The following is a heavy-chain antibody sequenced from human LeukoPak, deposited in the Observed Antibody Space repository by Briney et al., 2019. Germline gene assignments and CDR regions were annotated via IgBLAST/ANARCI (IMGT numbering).Heavy chain of an antibody. Sequence: SETLSLTCTVAGGSISGYYWNWIRQPPGKGLEWIAYIYYSGSTNYNPSLKSRVTISVDTSNNQFSLDLRSATAADSAVYYCVRRVRYFGQNDYWGQGTLVTVSS. V-gene: IGHV4-59*08. J-gene: IGHJ4*02. CDR3: VRRVRYFGQNDY. D-gene: IGHD3-9*01. CDR1: GGSISGYY. CDR2: IYYSGST.